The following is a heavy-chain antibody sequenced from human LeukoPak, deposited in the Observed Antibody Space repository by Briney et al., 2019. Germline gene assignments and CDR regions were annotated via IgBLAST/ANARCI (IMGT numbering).Heavy chain of an antibody. V-gene: IGHV1-18*01. CDR1: GYTFTSYG. J-gene: IGHJ4*02. Sequence: ASVKISCKASGYTFTSYGISWVRQAPGQGLEWMGWISAYNGNTNYAQKLQGRVTITTDTSTSTAYMELRSLRSDDTAVYYCARGTPGYSYGSVPFDYWGQGTLVTVSS. CDR2: ISAYNGNT. CDR3: ARGTPGYSYGSVPFDY. D-gene: IGHD5-18*01.